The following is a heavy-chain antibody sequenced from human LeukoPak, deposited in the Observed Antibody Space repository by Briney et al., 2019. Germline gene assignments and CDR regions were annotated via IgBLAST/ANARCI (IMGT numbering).Heavy chain of an antibody. Sequence: PGGSLRLSCAASGFTFTSYEMNWVRQAPGKGLEWVSYISNSGKTIYYADSVKGRFTISRDNAKNSLYLQMNSLRAEDTALYYCARDGEYCSSTSCYGYWGQGTLVTVSS. CDR3: ARDGEYCSSTSCYGY. J-gene: IGHJ4*02. V-gene: IGHV3-48*03. CDR1: GFTFTSYE. D-gene: IGHD2-2*01. CDR2: ISNSGKTI.